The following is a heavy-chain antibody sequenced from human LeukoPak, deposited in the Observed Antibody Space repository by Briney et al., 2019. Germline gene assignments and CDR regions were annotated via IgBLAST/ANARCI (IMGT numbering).Heavy chain of an antibody. CDR1: GFTFSTYA. CDR3: AKAGDIYYFDF. J-gene: IGHJ4*02. D-gene: IGHD5-12*01. CDR2: ISGSGGST. Sequence: PGGSLRLSCAASGFTFSTYAMSWVRQAPGKGLAWVSTISGSGGSTYYADSAKGRFTISRDNSENTVYLQMNSLRAEDTAVYYCAKAGDIYYFDFWGQGTLVTVSS. V-gene: IGHV3-23*01.